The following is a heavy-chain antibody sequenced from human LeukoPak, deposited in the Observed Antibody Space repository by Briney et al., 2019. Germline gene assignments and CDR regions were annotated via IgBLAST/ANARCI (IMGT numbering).Heavy chain of an antibody. CDR3: ARGIPDSSSWAPGFDP. J-gene: IGHJ5*02. CDR1: GGSFSGYY. V-gene: IGHV4-34*01. CDR2: INHSGST. Sequence: SETLSLTCAVYGGSFSGYYWSWIRQPPGKGLEWIGEINHSGSTNYNPFLKSRVTISVDTSKNQFSLKLSSVTAADTAVYYCARGIPDSSSWAPGFDPWGQGTLVTVSS. D-gene: IGHD6-13*01.